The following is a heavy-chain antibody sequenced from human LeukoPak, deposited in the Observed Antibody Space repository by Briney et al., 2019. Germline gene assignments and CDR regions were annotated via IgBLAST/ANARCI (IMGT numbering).Heavy chain of an antibody. Sequence: ASVKVSCKVSGDTLSELSMHWVRQAPGQGLEWMGWINPNSGGTNYAQKFQGWVTMTRDTSISTAYMELSRLRSDDTAVYYCARDLYDYVWGSYRSYGMDVWGQGTTVTVSS. CDR1: GDTLSELS. CDR2: INPNSGGT. D-gene: IGHD3-16*02. V-gene: IGHV1-2*04. J-gene: IGHJ6*02. CDR3: ARDLYDYVWGSYRSYGMDV.